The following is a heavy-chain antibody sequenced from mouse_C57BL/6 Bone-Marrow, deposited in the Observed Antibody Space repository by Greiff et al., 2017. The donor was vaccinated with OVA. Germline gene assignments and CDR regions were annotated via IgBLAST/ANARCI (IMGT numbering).Heavy chain of an antibody. CDR2: ISDGGSYT. V-gene: IGHV5-4*01. D-gene: IGHD2-1*01. Sequence: EVMLVESGGGLVKPGGSLKLSCAASGFTFSSYAMSWVRQTPEKRLEWVATISDGGSYTYYPDNVKGRFTISRDNAKNNLYLQMSHLKSEDTAIYYWARDEKDYGILFAYWGQGTLVTVSA. J-gene: IGHJ3*01. CDR3: ARDEKDYGILFAY. CDR1: GFTFSSYA.